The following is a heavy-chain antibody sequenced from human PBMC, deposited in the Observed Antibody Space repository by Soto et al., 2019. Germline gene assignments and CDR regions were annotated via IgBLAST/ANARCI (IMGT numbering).Heavy chain of an antibody. J-gene: IGHJ5*02. CDR3: AKTSSSWYSVHT. CDR1: GFTFSGYA. V-gene: IGHV3-23*01. Sequence: GGSLRLSCAASGFTFSGYAMSWVRQAPGKGLEWVSAISGSGGSTYYADSVKGRFTISRDNSKNTLYLQMNSLRAEDTAVYYCAKTSSSWYSVHTWGQGTLVTVSS. CDR2: ISGSGGST. D-gene: IGHD6-13*01.